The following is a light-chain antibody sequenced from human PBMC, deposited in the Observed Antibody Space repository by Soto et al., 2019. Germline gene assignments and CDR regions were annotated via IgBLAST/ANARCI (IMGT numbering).Light chain of an antibody. Sequence: EIGLTQSPGTLSLSPGERATLSCRASQSVSSSYLAWYQQKPGQAPRLLIYGASSRATGIPDRFSGSGSGTDFTLTISRLEPQDFAVYYCQHYGSSPQTFGQGTKVELK. CDR3: QHYGSSPQT. CDR2: GAS. V-gene: IGKV3-20*01. J-gene: IGKJ1*01. CDR1: QSVSSSY.